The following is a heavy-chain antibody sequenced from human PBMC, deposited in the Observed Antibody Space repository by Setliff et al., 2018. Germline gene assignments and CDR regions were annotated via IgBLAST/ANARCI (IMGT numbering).Heavy chain of an antibody. D-gene: IGHD6-13*01. J-gene: IGHJ6*02. CDR1: GGSISSGSYY. Sequence: SETLSLTCTVSGGSISSGSYYWSWIRQHPGKGLEWIGYIYYSGSTYYNPSLKSRVTISVDTSKNQFSLKLSSVTAADTAVYYCARDSGYSSSWYGYYYGMDVWGQGTTVTVSS. CDR2: IYYSGST. CDR3: ARDSGYSSSWYGYYYGMDV. V-gene: IGHV4-31*03.